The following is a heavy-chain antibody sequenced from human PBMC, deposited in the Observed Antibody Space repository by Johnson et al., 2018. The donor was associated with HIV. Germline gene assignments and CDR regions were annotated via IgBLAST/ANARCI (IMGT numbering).Heavy chain of an antibody. V-gene: IGHV3-33*08. D-gene: IGHD6-13*01. CDR1: GFSFSSYA. J-gene: IGHJ3*02. Sequence: QMQLVESGGGVVQPGRSLRLSCAASGFSFSSYAMHWVRQAPGKGLEWVAHVKRDGSEKLYADSVKGRFTISRDNSKNTLYLQMNSLRAEDTAVYYCARDIIAAAGISAFDIWGQGTMVTVSS. CDR2: VKRDGSEK. CDR3: ARDIIAAAGISAFDI.